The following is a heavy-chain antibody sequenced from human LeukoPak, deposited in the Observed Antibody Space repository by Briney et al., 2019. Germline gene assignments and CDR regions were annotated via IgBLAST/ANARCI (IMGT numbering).Heavy chain of an antibody. J-gene: IGHJ4*02. V-gene: IGHV1-8*03. CDR1: GYTFTSYD. CDR3: ARRSSTAAADPFDY. CDR2: MNPNSGNT. Sequence: ASVKVSCKASGYTFTSYDINWVRQATGQGLEWMGWMNPNSGNTGYAQKFQGRVTITRNTSISTAYMGLSSLRSEDTAVYYCARRSSTAAADPFDYWGQGTLVTVSS. D-gene: IGHD2-2*01.